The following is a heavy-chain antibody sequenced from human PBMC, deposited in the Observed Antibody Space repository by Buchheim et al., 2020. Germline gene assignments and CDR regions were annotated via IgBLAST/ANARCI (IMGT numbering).Heavy chain of an antibody. D-gene: IGHD5-12*01. CDR3: ARVGPTDYYFHY. CDR2: ISSDGNTY. CDR1: GFIFNTFT. J-gene: IGHJ4*01. Sequence: QVQLVESGGGVVQPGRSLRLSCAASGFIFNTFTLHWVRQAPGMGLEWVAAISSDGNTYYHADSVEGRFTISRAHSKNILFLQMNGRGTEDTAVYYCARVGPTDYYFHYWGQGTL. V-gene: IGHV3-30-3*01.